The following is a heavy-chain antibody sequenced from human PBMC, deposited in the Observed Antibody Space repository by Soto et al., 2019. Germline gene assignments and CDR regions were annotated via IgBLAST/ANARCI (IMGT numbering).Heavy chain of an antibody. D-gene: IGHD1-1*01. CDR3: ARGNWNDVDYYYYYMDV. CDR1: GFTFSSYD. CDR2: IGTAGDT. V-gene: IGHV3-13*01. J-gene: IGHJ6*03. Sequence: GVSLRLSCAASGFTFSSYDMHWVRQATGKGLEWVSAIGTAGDTYYPGSVKGRFTISRENAKNSLYLQMNSLRAGDTAVYYCARGNWNDVDYYYYYMDVWGNGTTVTVSS.